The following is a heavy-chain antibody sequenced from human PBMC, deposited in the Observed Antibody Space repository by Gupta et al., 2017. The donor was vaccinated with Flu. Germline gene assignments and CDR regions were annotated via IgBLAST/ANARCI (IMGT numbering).Heavy chain of an antibody. CDR1: GFTFSSHS. CDR2: IGSAKPYI. D-gene: IGHD2-2*01. CDR3: ARVTSKGIVPLDY. J-gene: IGHJ4*02. V-gene: IGHV3-21*01. Sequence: EVQLVESGGGLVKPGGSLRLSCAASGFTFSSHSMNWVRQAPGKGLEWVSSIGSAKPYINYADSVKGRFTISRDNAKSSLYLQMNSLRAEDTAVYYCARVTSKGIVPLDYWGQGTLVTVS.